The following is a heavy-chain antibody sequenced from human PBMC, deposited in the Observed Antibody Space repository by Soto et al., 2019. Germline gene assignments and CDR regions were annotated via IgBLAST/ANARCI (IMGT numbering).Heavy chain of an antibody. CDR3: ALRKTGSYFDY. CDR2: IGASGAGT. V-gene: IGHV3-23*01. CDR1: GFTLSTYA. J-gene: IGHJ4*02. D-gene: IGHD1-26*01. Sequence: GGSLRLSCAGSGFTLSTYAMSWFRQAPWKGLEWVSGIGASGAGTYYRDSVKGRFTISRDNSKNTLYLQMNSLRVEDTAVYYCALRKTGSYFDYWGQGTLVTVSS.